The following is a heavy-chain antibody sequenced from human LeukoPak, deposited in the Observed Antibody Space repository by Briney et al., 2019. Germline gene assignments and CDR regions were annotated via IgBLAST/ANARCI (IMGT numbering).Heavy chain of an antibody. J-gene: IGHJ3*02. CDR2: IWSDGTNK. Sequence: GGSLRLSCAASGFTFSNAWMSWVRQAPGKGLEWGAVIWSDGTNKYFADSVKGRFTISRDNSKNTLYLQMNSLRAEDTAVYYCARARGSSGYSMGAFEIWGQGTMVTVSS. CDR1: GFTFSNAW. CDR3: ARARGSSGYSMGAFEI. V-gene: IGHV3-33*08. D-gene: IGHD3-22*01.